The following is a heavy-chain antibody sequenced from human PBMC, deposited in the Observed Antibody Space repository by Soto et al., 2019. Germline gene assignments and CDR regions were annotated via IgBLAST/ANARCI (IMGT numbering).Heavy chain of an antibody. V-gene: IGHV3-33*01. D-gene: IGHD3-22*01. CDR3: ARGEKTYYYDSSGYYYFDY. J-gene: IGHJ4*02. CDR1: GFTFSSYG. Sequence: GGSLRLSCAASGFTFSSYGMHWVRQAPGKGLEWVAVIWYDGSNKYYADTVKGRFTISRDNSKNTLYLQMNSLRAEDTAVYYCARGEKTYYYDSSGYYYFDYWGQGTLVTVSS. CDR2: IWYDGSNK.